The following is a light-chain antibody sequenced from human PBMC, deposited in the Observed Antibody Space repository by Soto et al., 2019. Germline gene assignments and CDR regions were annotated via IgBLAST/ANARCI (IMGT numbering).Light chain of an antibody. Sequence: QSALTQPASVSGSPGQSITISCTATSSDVGDYNYVSWYQQHPGKAPKLMIYDVSNRPSGVSDRFSGSKSGNTASLTISGLQAEDEADYYCSSYTTTNTVIFGGGTQLTVL. CDR1: SSDVGDYNY. V-gene: IGLV2-14*03. J-gene: IGLJ2*01. CDR2: DVS. CDR3: SSYTTTNTVI.